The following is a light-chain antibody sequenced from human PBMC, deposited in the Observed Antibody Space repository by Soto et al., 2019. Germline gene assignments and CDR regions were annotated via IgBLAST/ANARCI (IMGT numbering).Light chain of an antibody. CDR1: GSNIGSNY. J-gene: IGLJ3*02. Sequence: QPVLTQPPSASGTPGQTVTISCSGGGSNIGSNYVFWYQQFPGTAPRLLIYNNNQRPSGVPDRFSASKSGRAASLAISGLLYEAEADYYCAAWDDTLTGRVFGEGTKVTVL. V-gene: IGLV1-47*02. CDR2: NNN. CDR3: AAWDDTLTGRV.